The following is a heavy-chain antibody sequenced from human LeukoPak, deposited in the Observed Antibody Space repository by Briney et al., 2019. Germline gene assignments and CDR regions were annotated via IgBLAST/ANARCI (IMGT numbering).Heavy chain of an antibody. CDR3: ARRDCRSTSCYNAYYGLDV. CDR1: GYTFSDYS. CDR2: MNPNSGGT. J-gene: IGHJ6*02. Sequence: ASVKVSCKASGYTFSDYSLHWVRQAPGQGLEWMGWMNPNSGGTNYARKFQGRVTMTRDTSISTAYMELSRLRSDDTAVYYCARRDCRSTSCYNAYYGLDVWCQGTLVTVSS. D-gene: IGHD2-2*02. V-gene: IGHV1-2*02.